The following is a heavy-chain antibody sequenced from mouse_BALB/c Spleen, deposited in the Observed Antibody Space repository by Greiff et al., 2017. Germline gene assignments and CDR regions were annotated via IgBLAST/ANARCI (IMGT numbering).Heavy chain of an antibody. V-gene: IGHV2-6-7*01. Sequence: VQLKESGPGLVAPSQSLSITCTVSGFSLTGYGVNWVRQPPGKGLEWLGMIWGDGSTDYNSALKSRLSISKDNSKSQVFLKMNSLQTDDTARYYCARDRYHLYYAMDYWGQGTSVTVSS. J-gene: IGHJ4*01. D-gene: IGHD2-14*01. CDR2: IWGDGST. CDR3: ARDRYHLYYAMDY. CDR1: GFSLTGYG.